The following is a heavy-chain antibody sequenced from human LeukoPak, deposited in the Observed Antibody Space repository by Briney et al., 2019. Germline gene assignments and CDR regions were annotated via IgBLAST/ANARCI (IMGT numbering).Heavy chain of an antibody. D-gene: IGHD2/OR15-2a*01. CDR3: ATDIDDKNTFPPIFQH. CDR1: GFTFNSYA. V-gene: IGHV3-23*01. CDR2: ISGSGVNT. J-gene: IGHJ1*01. Sequence: GGSLRLSCEASGFTFNSYAISWVRQAPGKGLEWVASISGSGVNTFYADFVKDLFTISRDNSKNTLYLQMNSLRAEDTAVYYCATDIDDKNTFPPIFQHWGQGTLVTVSS.